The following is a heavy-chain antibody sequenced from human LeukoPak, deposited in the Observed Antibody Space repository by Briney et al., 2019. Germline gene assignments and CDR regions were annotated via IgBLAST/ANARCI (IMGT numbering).Heavy chain of an antibody. J-gene: IGHJ4*02. Sequence: ASVKVSCKASGYTFISYAMNWVRQAPGQGLEWMGWINTETGNPTYAQGFTGQFVFSVDTSVNTAYLQISSLRTEDTAVYYCARGGYYGGSGTYGFFDYWGQGSLATVSS. CDR1: GYTFISYA. D-gene: IGHD3-10*01. CDR2: INTETGNP. CDR3: ARGGYYGGSGTYGFFDY. V-gene: IGHV7-4-1*02.